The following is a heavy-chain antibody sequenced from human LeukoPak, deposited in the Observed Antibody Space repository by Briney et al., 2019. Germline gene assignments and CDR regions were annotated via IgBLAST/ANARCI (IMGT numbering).Heavy chain of an antibody. D-gene: IGHD2-8*01. J-gene: IGHJ4*02. Sequence: SETLSLTCAVYGGSFSGYYWSWIRQPPGKGLEWIGEINHSGSTNYNPSLKSRVTISVDTSKNQFSLKLSSVTAADTAVYYCARGRVDIVLMVYVWAWRYFDYWGQGTLVTVSS. CDR1: GGSFSGYY. V-gene: IGHV4-34*01. CDR3: ARGRVDIVLMVYVWAWRYFDY. CDR2: INHSGST.